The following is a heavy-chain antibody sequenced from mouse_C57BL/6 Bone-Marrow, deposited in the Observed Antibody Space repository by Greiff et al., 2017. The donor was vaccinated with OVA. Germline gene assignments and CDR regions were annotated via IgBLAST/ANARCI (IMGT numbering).Heavy chain of an antibody. D-gene: IGHD1-1*01. CDR1: GYTFTSYW. J-gene: IGHJ3*01. CDR3: ASSHYYGSSYGFAD. Sequence: QVQLQQPGAELVKPGASVKLSCKASGYTFTSYWMHWVKQRPGQGLEWIGMIHPNSGSTNYNEKFKSKATLTVDKSSSTAYMQLSSLTSEDSAVYYCASSHYYGSSYGFADWGQGTLVTVSA. V-gene: IGHV1-64*01. CDR2: IHPNSGST.